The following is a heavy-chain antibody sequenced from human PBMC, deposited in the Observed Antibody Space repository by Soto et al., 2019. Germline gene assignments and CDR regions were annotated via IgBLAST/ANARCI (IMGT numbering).Heavy chain of an antibody. J-gene: IGHJ4*02. CDR3: AKEYYDILTGSLDPLAPTPPDY. V-gene: IGHV3-30*18. CDR2: ISYDGSNK. D-gene: IGHD3-9*01. Sequence: PGGSLRLSCAASGFTFSSYGMHWVRQAPGKGLEWVVVISYDGSNKYYADSVKGRFTISRDNSKNTLYLQMNSLRAEDTAVYYCAKEYYDILTGSLDPLAPTPPDYWGQGTLVTVSS. CDR1: GFTFSSYG.